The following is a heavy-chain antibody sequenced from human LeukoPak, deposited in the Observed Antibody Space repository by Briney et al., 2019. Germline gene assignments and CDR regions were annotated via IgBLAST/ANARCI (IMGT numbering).Heavy chain of an antibody. V-gene: IGHV1-18*01. CDR3: ARVEPGVVAATGSFDI. Sequence: ASVKVSCKASGYTFTSYGISWVRQAPGQGLEWMGWISAYNGNTNYAQKLQGRVTMTTDTSTSTAYMELRSLRSDDTAVYYCARVEPGVVAATGSFDIWGQGTMVTVSS. CDR2: ISAYNGNT. D-gene: IGHD2-15*01. CDR1: GYTFTSYG. J-gene: IGHJ3*02.